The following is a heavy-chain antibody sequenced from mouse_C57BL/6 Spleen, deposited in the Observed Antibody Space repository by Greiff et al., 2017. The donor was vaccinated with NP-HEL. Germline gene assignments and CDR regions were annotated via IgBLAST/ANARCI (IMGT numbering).Heavy chain of an antibody. D-gene: IGHD2-5*01. CDR1: GYSITSGYY. CDR3: ARDPLYSNYFDD. Sequence: EVQLVESGPGLVKPSQSLSLTCSVSGYSITSGYYWNLIRQFPGNKLEWMGYISYDGSNNYNPSLKNRTAITRNTSTNQFFLKLNSVTTEDTATYYCARDPLYSNYFDDRGQGTTLTVSS. CDR2: ISYDGSN. J-gene: IGHJ2*01. V-gene: IGHV3-6*01.